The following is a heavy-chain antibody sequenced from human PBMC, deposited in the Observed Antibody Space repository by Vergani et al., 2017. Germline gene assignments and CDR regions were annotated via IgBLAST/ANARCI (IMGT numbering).Heavy chain of an antibody. V-gene: IGHV1-18*01. D-gene: IGHD4-17*01. Sequence: QVQLVQSGAEVKKPGASVKVSCKASVYTFTSYGISWVRQAPGQGLGWMGWISAYNGNTNYAQKLQGRVTMTTDTSTSTAYMELRSLRSDDTTVYYCARVGYGDYVSGGISWFDPGGEGSLVTVSS. CDR2: ISAYNGNT. CDR1: VYTFTSYG. CDR3: ARVGYGDYVSGGISWFDP. J-gene: IGHJ5*02.